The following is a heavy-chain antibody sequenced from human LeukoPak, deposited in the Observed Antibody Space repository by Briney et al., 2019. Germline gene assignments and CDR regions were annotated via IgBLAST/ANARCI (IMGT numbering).Heavy chain of an antibody. CDR3: ASLYCTHTTCYYFDY. CDR1: GFTFSSYW. J-gene: IGHJ4*02. Sequence: GGSLRLSCAASGFTFSSYWMSWVRQAPGKGLEWVANIKQDGSEKYYVDSVKGRFTISRDNAKNSLYLQMNSLRAEDTAVYYCASLYCTHTTCYYFDYWGQGTLVSVSS. D-gene: IGHD2-2*01. CDR2: IKQDGSEK. V-gene: IGHV3-7*01.